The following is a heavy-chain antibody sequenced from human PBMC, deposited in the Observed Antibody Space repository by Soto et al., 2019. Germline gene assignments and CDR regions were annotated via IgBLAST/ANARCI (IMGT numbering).Heavy chain of an antibody. CDR3: ARDLRFADTTFDY. CDR1: GFTFSSYG. V-gene: IGHV3-33*01. D-gene: IGHD3-16*01. CDR2: IWYGGSNK. Sequence: QVQLVESGGGVVQPGRSLRLSCAASGFTFSSYGMHWVRQAPGKGLEWVAVIWYGGSNKYYADSVKGRFTISRDNSKNTLYLQMNSLRAEDTAVYYCARDLRFADTTFDYWGQGTLVTVSS. J-gene: IGHJ4*02.